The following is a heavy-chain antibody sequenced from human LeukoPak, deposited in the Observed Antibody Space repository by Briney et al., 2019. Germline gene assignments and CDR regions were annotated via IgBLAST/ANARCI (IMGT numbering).Heavy chain of an antibody. CDR2: VYHTGPT. D-gene: IGHD3-10*01. Sequence: SETLSLTCTVSGGSMRRSSYQWGWIRKPPGKGVEWIGRVYHTGPTPDNPSLKRRVTISVDTSKMQFFLTVTSVTAADTAVYSCARHVQSGSFYVRVLDSWGQGTLVIVSS. CDR3: ARHVQSGSFYVRVLDS. CDR1: GGSMRRSSYQ. V-gene: IGHV4-39*01. J-gene: IGHJ4*02.